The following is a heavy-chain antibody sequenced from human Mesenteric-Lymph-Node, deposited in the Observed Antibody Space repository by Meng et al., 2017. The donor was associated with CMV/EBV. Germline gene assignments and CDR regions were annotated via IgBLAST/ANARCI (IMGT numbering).Heavy chain of an antibody. CDR3: ARVGGSSSSDAFDI. CDR1: GFTFSTFA. CDR2: ISFDGSNK. D-gene: IGHD6-13*01. V-gene: IGHV3-30*04. Sequence: GESLKISCAASGFTFSTFAMHWVRQGPGRGLEWVAFISFDGSNKYYADSVKGRFTISRDNSKNTLYLQVNSLRAEDTAVYYCARVGGSSSSDAFDIWGQGTMVTVSS. J-gene: IGHJ3*02.